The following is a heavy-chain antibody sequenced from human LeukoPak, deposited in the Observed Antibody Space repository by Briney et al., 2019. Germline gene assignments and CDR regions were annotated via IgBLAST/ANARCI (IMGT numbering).Heavy chain of an antibody. CDR1: GGSFSGYY. CDR2: INHSGST. V-gene: IGHV4-34*01. Sequence: SETLSLTCAVYGGSFSGYYWSWIRQPPGKGLEWIGEINHSGSTNYNPSLKSRVTISVDTSKNQFSLKLSSVTAADTAVYYCARDPDYWGQGTLVTVSS. CDR3: ARDPDY. J-gene: IGHJ4*02.